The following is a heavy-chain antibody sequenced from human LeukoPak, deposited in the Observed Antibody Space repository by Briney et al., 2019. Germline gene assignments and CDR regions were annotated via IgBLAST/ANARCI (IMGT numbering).Heavy chain of an antibody. J-gene: IGHJ3*02. CDR3: AKVYYDSPRGDAFDI. V-gene: IGHV3-23*01. Sequence: GGSLRLSCAGSGFTFSSTWMSWVRQAPGKGLEWVSAISGSGGSTYYADSVKGRFTISRDNSKNTLYLQMNSLRAEDTAVYYCAKVYYDSPRGDAFDIWGQGTMVTVSS. D-gene: IGHD3-22*01. CDR2: ISGSGGST. CDR1: GFTFSSTW.